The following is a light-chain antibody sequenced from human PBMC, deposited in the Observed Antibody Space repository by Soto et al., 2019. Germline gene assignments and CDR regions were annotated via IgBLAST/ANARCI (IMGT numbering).Light chain of an antibody. V-gene: IGLV2-14*01. J-gene: IGLJ3*02. CDR2: EVS. CDR1: SSDVGGYNY. Sequence: QSALTQPASVCGSPGQSITISCTGTSSDVGGYNYVSWYQHHPGKAPKLMIYEVSNRPSGVSNRFSGSKSGNTASLTISGLQAEDEVDYYCSSYTVISTPVFGGGTKLTVL. CDR3: SSYTVISTPV.